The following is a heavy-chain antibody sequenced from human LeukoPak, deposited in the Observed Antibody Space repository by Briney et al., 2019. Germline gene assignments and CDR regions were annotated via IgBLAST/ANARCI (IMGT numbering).Heavy chain of an antibody. J-gene: IGHJ6*03. CDR1: GFTFSSYG. V-gene: IGHV3-23*01. Sequence: GGSLRLSCAASGFTFSSYGMSWVRQAPGKGLEWVSGISGSGGSTYYADSVKGRFTISRDNSKNTLYLQMNSLRAEDTAVYYCARTTEAHSWQTRYYSYYMDVWGKGTTVTISS. CDR3: ARTTEAHSWQTRYYSYYMDV. CDR2: ISGSGGST. D-gene: IGHD1-1*01.